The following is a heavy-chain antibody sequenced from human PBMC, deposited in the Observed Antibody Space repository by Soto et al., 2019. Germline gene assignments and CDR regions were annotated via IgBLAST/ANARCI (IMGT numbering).Heavy chain of an antibody. CDR2: ISWNSGSI. CDR1: GFTFDDYA. D-gene: IGHD5-18*01. CDR3: ASRGYSYGSDAFDI. Sequence: GGSLRLSCAASGFTFDDYAMHWVRQAPGKGLEWVSGISWNSGSIGYADSVKGRFTISRDNAKNSLYLQMNSLRAEDTALYYCASRGYSYGSDAFDIWGQGTMVTVSS. J-gene: IGHJ3*02. V-gene: IGHV3-9*01.